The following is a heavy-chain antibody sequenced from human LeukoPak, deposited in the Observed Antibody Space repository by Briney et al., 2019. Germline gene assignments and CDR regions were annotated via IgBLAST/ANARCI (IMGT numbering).Heavy chain of an antibody. Sequence: SETLSLTCTVSGGSISSYYWSWIRQPPGKGLEWIGYIYYSGSTNYNPSLKSRVTISVDTSKNQFSLKLSSVTAADTAVYYCASGTTVTTDDAFDIWGQGTMVTVSS. CDR3: ASGTTVTTDDAFDI. CDR2: IYYSGST. D-gene: IGHD4-11*01. V-gene: IGHV4-59*01. J-gene: IGHJ3*02. CDR1: GGSISSYY.